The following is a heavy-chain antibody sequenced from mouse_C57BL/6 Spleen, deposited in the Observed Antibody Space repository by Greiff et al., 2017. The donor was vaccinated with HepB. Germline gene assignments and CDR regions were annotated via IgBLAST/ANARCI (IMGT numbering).Heavy chain of an antibody. J-gene: IGHJ1*03. D-gene: IGHD2-5*01. CDR1: GYTFTDYY. CDR2: IYPGSGNT. V-gene: IGHV1-76*01. CDR3: ARSYSNRWYFDV. Sequence: QVQLQQSGAELVRPGASVKLSCKASGYTFTDYYINWVKQRPGQGLEWIARIYPGSGNTYYNEKFKGKATLTAEKSSSTAYMQLSSLTSEDSAVYFCARSYSNRWYFDVWGTGTTVTVSS.